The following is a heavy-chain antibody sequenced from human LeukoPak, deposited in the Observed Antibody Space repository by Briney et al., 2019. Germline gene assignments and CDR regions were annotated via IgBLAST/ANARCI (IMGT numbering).Heavy chain of an antibody. Sequence: GGSLRLSCAASGFTFSSYAMSWVCQAPGQGLEWVSDISGIGGSTSYADSVRGRFTISRDNSKNTLYLQMSSLRADDTAVYYCARQPDDFSGWNNGQDFFDYWGQGTLVTVSS. CDR2: ISGIGGST. CDR1: GFTFSSYA. J-gene: IGHJ4*02. CDR3: ARQPDDFSGWNNGQDFFDY. D-gene: IGHD6-19*01. V-gene: IGHV3-23*01.